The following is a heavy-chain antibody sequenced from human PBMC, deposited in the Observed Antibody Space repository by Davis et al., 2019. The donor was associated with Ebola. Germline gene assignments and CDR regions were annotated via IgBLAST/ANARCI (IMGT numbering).Heavy chain of an antibody. CDR1: GFTFSDYY. Sequence: GESLKISCAASGFTFSDYYMSWIRQAPGKGLEWVSYISSSSSYTNYADSVKGRFTISRDNAKNSLYLQMNSLRDEDTAVYYCAINWDYWGQGTLVTVSS. D-gene: IGHD1-1*01. CDR3: AINWDY. J-gene: IGHJ4*02. CDR2: ISSSSSYT. V-gene: IGHV3-11*06.